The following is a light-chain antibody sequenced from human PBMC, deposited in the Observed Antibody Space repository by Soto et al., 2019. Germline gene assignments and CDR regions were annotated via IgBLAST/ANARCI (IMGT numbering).Light chain of an antibody. CDR2: EVS. CDR1: KNNLGSYDY. J-gene: IGLJ2*01. Sequence: QSALTQPASVSGSPGQSITVSCTGTKNNLGSYDYVSWYQQPPGKAPKLILYEVSNRPSGISNRFSGSKSGSMASLTISGLQSEDEADYFCSSYTTSNTLVFGGGTKVTVL. V-gene: IGLV2-14*01. CDR3: SSYTTSNTLV.